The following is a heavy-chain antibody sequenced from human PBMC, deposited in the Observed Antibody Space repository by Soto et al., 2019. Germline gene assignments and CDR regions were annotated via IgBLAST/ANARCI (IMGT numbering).Heavy chain of an antibody. V-gene: IGHV1-46*01. J-gene: IGHJ3*02. CDR1: GYTFTASY. CDR3: ARDSGHYYRSDAFDK. D-gene: IGHD1-26*01. CDR2: IDPSGGST. Sequence: ASVKVSCKASGYTFTASYMHGVRQAPGQGLEWMGIIDPSGGSTSYSQKFQGRVTMTRDTSTSTVYMELNRLRSEDTAVFYCARDSGHYYRSDAFDKWGQGTMVTVSS.